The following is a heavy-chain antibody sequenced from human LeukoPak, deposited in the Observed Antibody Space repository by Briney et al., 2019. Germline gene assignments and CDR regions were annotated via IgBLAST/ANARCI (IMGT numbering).Heavy chain of an antibody. D-gene: IGHD3-16*01. J-gene: IGHJ4*02. CDR2: MSPNSGDT. CDR1: GYTFTSYD. V-gene: IGHV1-8*01. CDR3: VRTPPNWGADY. Sequence: ASVKVSCKTSGYTFTSYDINWVRQATGQGLEWMGWMSPNSGDTGYAQEFQGRLTMTRDTSISTAYMELSSLRSEDTAVYYCVRTPPNWGADYWGQGTLVTVSS.